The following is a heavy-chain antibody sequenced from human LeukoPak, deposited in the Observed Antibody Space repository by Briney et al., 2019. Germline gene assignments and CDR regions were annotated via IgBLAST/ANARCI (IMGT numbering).Heavy chain of an antibody. CDR3: ARHRTSSNYFDY. CDR1: GYSISSGYY. CDR2: IYHSGST. D-gene: IGHD1-1*01. V-gene: IGHV4-38-2*01. Sequence: SETLSPTCAVPGYSISSGYYWGWIRQPPGKGLEWIGSIYHSGSTYYNPSLKSRVTISVDTSKNQFSLKLRSVTAADTAVYYCARHRTSSNYFDYWGQGTLVTVSS. J-gene: IGHJ4*02.